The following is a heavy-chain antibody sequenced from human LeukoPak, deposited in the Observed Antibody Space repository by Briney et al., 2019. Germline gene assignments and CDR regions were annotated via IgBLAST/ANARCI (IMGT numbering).Heavy chain of an antibody. CDR3: AKRELLGNWYFDL. Sequence: GGSLRLSCAASGFTFSSYEMNWVRQAPGKGLEWVADISGSGAVTYYADSVTGRFPISRDNSKDTLYLQMNSLRAEDTAVYYCAKRELLGNWYFDLWGRGTLVIVSS. J-gene: IGHJ2*01. CDR2: ISGSGAVT. CDR1: GFTFSSYE. D-gene: IGHD1-26*01. V-gene: IGHV3-23*01.